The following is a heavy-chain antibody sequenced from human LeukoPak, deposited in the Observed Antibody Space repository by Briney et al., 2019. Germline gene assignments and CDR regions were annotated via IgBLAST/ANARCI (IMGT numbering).Heavy chain of an antibody. Sequence: ASVKVSCKASGYTFTGYYMHWVRQAPGQGLEWMGWINPNSGDTNYAQKFQGRVTMTRDTSISTAYMELSRLRSDDTAVYYCARGITIFGVPTYNWLDPWGQGTLVTVSS. CDR1: GYTFTGYY. D-gene: IGHD3-3*01. CDR3: ARGITIFGVPTYNWLDP. V-gene: IGHV1-2*02. J-gene: IGHJ5*02. CDR2: INPNSGDT.